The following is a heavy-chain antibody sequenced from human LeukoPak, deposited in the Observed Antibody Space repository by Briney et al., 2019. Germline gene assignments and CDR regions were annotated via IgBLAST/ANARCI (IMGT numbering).Heavy chain of an antibody. CDR1: GLTFSTSG. CDR2: IGPTGSDR. Sequence: GGSLRLSCTASGLTFSTSGYNWVRQAPGKGLEWVASIGPTGSDRYHADSIKGRFTISRDNANNFLYLQMNSLRAEDTAVYYCATETNGRHYDYWGQGTLLTVSS. CDR3: ATETNGRHYDY. V-gene: IGHV3-21*06. J-gene: IGHJ4*02. D-gene: IGHD1-14*01.